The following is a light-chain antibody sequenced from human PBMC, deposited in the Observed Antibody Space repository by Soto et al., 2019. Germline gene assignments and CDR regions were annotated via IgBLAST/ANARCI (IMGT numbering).Light chain of an antibody. CDR2: GAS. CDR3: KQYGSSAHT. J-gene: IGKJ4*01. Sequence: EIVMTQSPATLSVSPGERATLSCRASQSVSSNLAWYQQKPGQAPRLLIYGASTRATGIPARFRGSGSGPDLPLTSSRLEGEDVALYYCKQYGSSAHTFGRGTKVDIK. CDR1: QSVSSN. V-gene: IGKV3-15*01.